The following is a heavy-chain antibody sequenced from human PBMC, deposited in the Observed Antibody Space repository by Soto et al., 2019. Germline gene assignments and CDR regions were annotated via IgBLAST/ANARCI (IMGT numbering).Heavy chain of an antibody. V-gene: IGHV1-18*01. Sequence: ASVKVSCKTSGYTFNTYGINWVRQAPGQGLELMGWISAYDGKTTYAEIFQGRVTLTTDTSTSTVYMELRSLRSDDTAIYYCARDPHEFWTSYWFDPWGQGTPVTVSS. CDR3: ARDPHEFWTSYWFDP. CDR1: GYTFNTYG. CDR2: ISAYDGKT. J-gene: IGHJ5*02. D-gene: IGHD3-3*01.